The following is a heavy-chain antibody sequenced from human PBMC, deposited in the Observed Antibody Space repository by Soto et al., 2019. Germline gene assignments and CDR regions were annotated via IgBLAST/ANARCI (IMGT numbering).Heavy chain of an antibody. CDR2: INAGNGNT. D-gene: IGHD3-10*01. J-gene: IGHJ5*02. Sequence: GASVKVSCKASGYTFTSYAMHWVRQAPGQRLEWMGWINAGNGNTKYSQKFQGRVTITRDTSASTAYMELSSLRSEDTAVYYCARVVDGSGSYPFFGNWFDPWGQGTLVTVSS. CDR1: GYTFTSYA. V-gene: IGHV1-3*01. CDR3: ARVVDGSGSYPFFGNWFDP.